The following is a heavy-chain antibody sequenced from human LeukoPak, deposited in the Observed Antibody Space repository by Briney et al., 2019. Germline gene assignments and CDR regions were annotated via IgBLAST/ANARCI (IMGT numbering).Heavy chain of an antibody. CDR1: GVSISSYY. D-gene: IGHD3-3*01. CDR3: ARGSDYDFWSGYYT. V-gene: IGHV4-59*01. Sequence: SETLSLTCTVSGVSISSYYWSWLRQPPGKGLEWIGYIYHSGSTNYTPSLKSRVTISVDTSKNQVSLKMSSVTAADTAVYYCARGSDYDFWSGYYTWGQGTLVTVSS. CDR2: IYHSGST. J-gene: IGHJ4*02.